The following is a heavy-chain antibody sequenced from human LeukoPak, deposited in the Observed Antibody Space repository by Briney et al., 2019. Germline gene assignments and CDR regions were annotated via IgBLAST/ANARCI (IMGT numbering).Heavy chain of an antibody. Sequence: PSETLSLTCTVSGGSISSYYWSWIRQHPGKGLEWIGYIYYSGSTNYNPSLKSRVTISVDTSKNQFSLKLSSVTAADTAVYYCARRLNTGAFDYWGQGTLVTVSS. J-gene: IGHJ4*02. V-gene: IGHV4-59*01. CDR2: IYYSGST. CDR3: ARRLNTGAFDY. D-gene: IGHD1/OR15-1a*01. CDR1: GGSISSYY.